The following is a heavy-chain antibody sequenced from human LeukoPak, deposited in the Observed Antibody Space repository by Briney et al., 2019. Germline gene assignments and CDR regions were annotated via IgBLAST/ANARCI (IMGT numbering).Heavy chain of an antibody. Sequence: GGSLRLSCAASGFTFTNDFMTWVRQAPGKGLECVASISRNSGDYTLYAASVKGRFTISRDNSRSTLYLQMNSLRAEDTAVYYCSKKGQNEDYGKPDWGQGTLVTVSS. V-gene: IGHV3-23*01. CDR2: ISRNSGDYT. CDR3: SKKGQNEDYGKPD. J-gene: IGHJ4*02. CDR1: GFTFTNDF. D-gene: IGHD4-17*01.